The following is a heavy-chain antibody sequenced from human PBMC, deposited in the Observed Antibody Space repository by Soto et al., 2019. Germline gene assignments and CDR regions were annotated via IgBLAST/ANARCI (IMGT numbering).Heavy chain of an antibody. CDR2: ISYDGSNK. CDR1: GFTFSNYA. CDR3: TRYVPAFDY. J-gene: IGHJ4*02. V-gene: IGHV3-30-3*01. Sequence: GGSLRLPCAASGFTFSNYAMHWVRQAPGKSLEWVAVISYDGSNKYYADSVKGRFTISRDNSKNTLYLQMNSLRVEDTAVYYCTRYVPAFDYWGQGTPVTVSS. D-gene: IGHD2-8*01.